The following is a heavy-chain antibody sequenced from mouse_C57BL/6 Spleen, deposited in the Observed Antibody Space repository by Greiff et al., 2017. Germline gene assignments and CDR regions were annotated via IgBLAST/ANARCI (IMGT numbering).Heavy chain of an antibody. CDR3: ARGDYDGEDRFAY. J-gene: IGHJ3*01. Sequence: QVQLQQPGAELVKPGASVKMSCKASGYTFTSYWITWVKQTPGQGLEWVGDIYPGSGSTNYNEKFKSKATLTVDTSSSTADMQLSSLTSEDSAVYYCARGDYDGEDRFAYWGQGTLVTVSA. CDR1: GYTFTSYW. V-gene: IGHV1-55*01. D-gene: IGHD2-4*01. CDR2: IYPGSGST.